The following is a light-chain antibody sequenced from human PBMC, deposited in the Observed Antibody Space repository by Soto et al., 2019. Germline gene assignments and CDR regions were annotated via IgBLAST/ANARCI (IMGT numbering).Light chain of an antibody. J-gene: IGKJ2*01. Sequence: EIVLTQSPATLSLSPGESATLSCRASESISRLAGYQHKPGQAPRLFIYDTSKRATGIPARFSGSGSGTDFTLNISSLEPEDFAGYYCLQRDTVGLGTILEIK. CDR2: DTS. CDR3: LQRDT. CDR1: ESISR. V-gene: IGKV3-11*01.